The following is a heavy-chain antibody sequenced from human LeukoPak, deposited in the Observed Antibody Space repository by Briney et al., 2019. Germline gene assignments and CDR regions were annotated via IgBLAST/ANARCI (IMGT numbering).Heavy chain of an antibody. CDR3: AKDRKYDSSGYYSDAFDI. D-gene: IGHD3-22*01. Sequence: PGGSLRLSCAASGFTFSSYAMSGVRQAPGKGLEWVSAISGSGGSTYYADSVKGRFTISRDNSKNTLYLQMNSLRAEDTAVYYCAKDRKYDSSGYYSDAFDIWGQGTMVTVSS. CDR1: GFTFSSYA. CDR2: ISGSGGST. J-gene: IGHJ3*02. V-gene: IGHV3-23*01.